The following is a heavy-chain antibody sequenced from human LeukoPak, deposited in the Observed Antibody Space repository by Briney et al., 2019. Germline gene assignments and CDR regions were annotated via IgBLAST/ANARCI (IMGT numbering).Heavy chain of an antibody. CDR2: INHSGST. CDR3: ATGYCSSTSCYYFDY. V-gene: IGHV4-34*01. D-gene: IGHD2-2*01. J-gene: IGHJ4*02. Sequence: PSETLSLTCAVYGGSFSGYYWSWIRQPPGKGLEWIGEINHSGSTNYNPSLKSRVTISVDTSKNQFSLKLSSVTAADTAVYYCATGYCSSTSCYYFDYWGQETLVTVSS. CDR1: GGSFSGYY.